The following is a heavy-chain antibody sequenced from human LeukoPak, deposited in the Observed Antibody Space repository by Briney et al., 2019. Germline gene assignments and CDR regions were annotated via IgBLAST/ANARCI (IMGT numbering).Heavy chain of an antibody. CDR3: ARGLGWFDP. D-gene: IGHD3-16*01. V-gene: IGHV4-34*01. CDR2: INHSGST. J-gene: IGHJ5*02. CDR1: GFIFSSYW. Sequence: PGGSLRLSCAGTGFIFSSYWMSWVRQPPGKGLEWIGEINHSGSTNYNPSLKSRVTISVDTSKNQFSLKLSSVTAADTAVYYCARGLGWFDPWGQGTLVTVSS.